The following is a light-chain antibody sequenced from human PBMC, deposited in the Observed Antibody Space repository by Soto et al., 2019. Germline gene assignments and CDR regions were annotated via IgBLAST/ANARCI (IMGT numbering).Light chain of an antibody. V-gene: IGKV3-15*01. CDR2: GAS. CDR3: QQRSNWIT. Sequence: EIVMTQSPATLSVSPGERATLSCWASQSVSSNLAWYQKKPGQAPRLLMYGASTRAAGIPGRFSGSGSGTEFTLTISSLQSEDFAVYYCQQRSNWITFGQGTRLEIK. CDR1: QSVSSN. J-gene: IGKJ5*01.